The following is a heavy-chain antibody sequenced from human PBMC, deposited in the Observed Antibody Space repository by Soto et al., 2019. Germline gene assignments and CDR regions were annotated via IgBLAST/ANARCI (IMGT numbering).Heavy chain of an antibody. CDR2: IYSAGSA. Sequence: GSLRLSCAASGFTVSSYHMSWVRQAPGKGLEWVSIIYSAGSADFADSVKGRFTISRDNSKNTLYLQMSSLRAEDTAVYYCKRVYSSSYHYFDYWGQGTLVTVSS. CDR1: GFTVSSYH. D-gene: IGHD6-13*01. V-gene: IGHV3-66*01. CDR3: KRVYSSSYHYFDY. J-gene: IGHJ4*02.